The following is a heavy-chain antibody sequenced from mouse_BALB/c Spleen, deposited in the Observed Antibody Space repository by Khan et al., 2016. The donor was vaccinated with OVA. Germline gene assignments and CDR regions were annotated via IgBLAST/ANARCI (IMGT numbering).Heavy chain of an antibody. CDR1: GYIFTTYW. CDR3: ARKEAWYYFAY. CDR2: IYPGTDNT. V-gene: IGHV1-76*01. J-gene: IGHJ2*01. Sequence: VQLQESGAELVRPGASVKLSCKTSGYIFTTYWIPWVKQRSGQGLEWIARIYPGTDNTYYHEKLKDKATLTAHKSSSTAYMQLSSLKSEDSTVYFCARKEAWYYFAYWGQGTTLTVSS. D-gene: IGHD1-1*02.